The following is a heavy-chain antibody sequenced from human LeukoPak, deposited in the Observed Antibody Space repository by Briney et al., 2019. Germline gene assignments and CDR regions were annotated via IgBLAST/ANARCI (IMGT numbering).Heavy chain of an antibody. D-gene: IGHD6-13*01. V-gene: IGHV3-64D*06. Sequence: GGSLRLSFSASGSTLSSYAMHWVRQAPGKGLEYVSTISSNGGSTYYADSVKGRFTISRDNSKNTLYLQMSSLRAEDTAVYYCVQPKSSSWYASEYFQHWGQGTLVTVSS. CDR1: GSTLSSYA. J-gene: IGHJ1*01. CDR3: VQPKSSSWYASEYFQH. CDR2: ISSNGGST.